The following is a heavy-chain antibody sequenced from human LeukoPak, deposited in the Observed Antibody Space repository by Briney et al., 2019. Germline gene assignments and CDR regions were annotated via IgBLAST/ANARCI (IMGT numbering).Heavy chain of an antibody. D-gene: IGHD2-15*01. CDR2: IYPGDSDT. Sequence: GESLKISCQGSGYSFTSYWIGWVRQMPGKGLEWMGIIYPGDSDTRYSPSFQGQVTISADKSISTAYLQWSSLKASDTAMYYCARPGYCSGGSCYSGGVDYYYGMDVWGQGTTVTVSS. CDR3: ARPGYCSGGSCYSGGVDYYYGMDV. V-gene: IGHV5-51*01. CDR1: GYSFTSYW. J-gene: IGHJ6*02.